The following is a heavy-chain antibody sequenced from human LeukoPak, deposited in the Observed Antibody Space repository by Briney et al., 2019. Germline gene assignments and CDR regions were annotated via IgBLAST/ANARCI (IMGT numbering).Heavy chain of an antibody. J-gene: IGHJ4*02. V-gene: IGHV1-8*02. CDR1: GGTFSSYA. Sequence: ASVKVSCKASGGTFSSYAINWVRQAPGQGPEWMGWMNPNSGNTGYAQKFQGRVTLTRSTSMTTAYMELSSLRSEDTAVYYCARQSLDGGSCYDYWGQGTPVTISS. CDR2: MNPNSGNT. D-gene: IGHD2-15*01. CDR3: ARQSLDGGSCYDY.